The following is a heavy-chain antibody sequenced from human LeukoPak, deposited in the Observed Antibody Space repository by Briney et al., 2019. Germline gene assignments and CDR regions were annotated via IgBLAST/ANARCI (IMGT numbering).Heavy chain of an antibody. Sequence: SETLSLTCTVSGGSISSYYWSWIRQPAGKGLEWIGRIYTSGSTNYNPSLESRVTMSVDTSKNQFSLKLGSVTAADTAVYYCARPGPYQLRKWGFMDVWGKGTTVTVSS. CDR1: GGSISSYY. CDR3: ARPGPYQLRKWGFMDV. D-gene: IGHD2-2*01. CDR2: IYTSGST. V-gene: IGHV4-4*07. J-gene: IGHJ6*03.